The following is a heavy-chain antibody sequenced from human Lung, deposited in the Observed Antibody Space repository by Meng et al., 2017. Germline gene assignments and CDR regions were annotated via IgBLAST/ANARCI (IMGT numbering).Heavy chain of an antibody. J-gene: IGHJ4*02. Sequence: QVVLPRWGEGVLKPSETLSRTGVVSGGSFSDYYWSWLRQPPGKGREWIGEINHSGSTNYNPSLGSRATISVDTSQNNLSLKLSSVTAADSAVYYCARGPTTMAHDFDYWGQGTLVTVSS. CDR3: ARGPTTMAHDFDY. CDR1: GGSFSDYY. CDR2: INHSGST. D-gene: IGHD4-11*01. V-gene: IGHV4-34*01.